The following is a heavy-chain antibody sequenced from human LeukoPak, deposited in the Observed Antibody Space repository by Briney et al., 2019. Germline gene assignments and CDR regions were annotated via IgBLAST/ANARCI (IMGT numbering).Heavy chain of an antibody. D-gene: IGHD5-18*01. CDR1: GDSVSSNSVA. Sequence: SQTLTLTCAISGDSVSSNSVAWDWIRPSPSLGLEWLGRTYYRSKWYNDYAVSVKSRITINPDTSKNQFSLQLNSVTPEDTAVYYCARDQRDTAMVRCVDYCGQGTLVTVSS. CDR2: TYYRSKWYN. V-gene: IGHV6-1*01. J-gene: IGHJ4*02. CDR3: ARDQRDTAMVRCVDY.